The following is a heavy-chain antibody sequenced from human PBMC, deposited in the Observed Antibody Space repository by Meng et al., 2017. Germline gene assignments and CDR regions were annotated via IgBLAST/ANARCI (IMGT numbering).Heavy chain of an antibody. CDR2: AYYRSKWYH. CDR1: GDSVSSNSGA. V-gene: IGHV6-1*01. D-gene: IGHD1-26*01. CDR3: ARGSYSFDS. J-gene: IGHJ4*02. Sequence: QIQLQQSGPGLVKPSQTLSLICAISGDSVSSNSGAWNWIRQSPSRGLEWLGRAYYRSKWYHDYAESVKSRISIDPDTSKNQFSLQLRSVTPEDSAVYYCARGSYSFDSWGQRTLVTVSS.